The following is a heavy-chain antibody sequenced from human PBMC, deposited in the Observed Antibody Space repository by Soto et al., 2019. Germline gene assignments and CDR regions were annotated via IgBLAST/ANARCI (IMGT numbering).Heavy chain of an antibody. D-gene: IGHD6-13*01. Sequence: PSETLSLTCAVSGYSISSGYYWGWIRQPPGKGLEWIGSIYHSGSTYYNPSLKSRVTISVDTSKNQFSLKLSSVTAADTAVYYCARDIAAPPSFDYWGQGPLVTVFS. J-gene: IGHJ4*02. CDR2: IYHSGST. CDR1: GYSISSGYY. V-gene: IGHV4-38-2*02. CDR3: ARDIAAPPSFDY.